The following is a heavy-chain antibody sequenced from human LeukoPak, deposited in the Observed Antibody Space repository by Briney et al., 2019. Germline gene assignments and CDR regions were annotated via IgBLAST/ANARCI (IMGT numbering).Heavy chain of an antibody. CDR2: ISGSGRST. Sequence: GGSLRLSCAASGFTLSTYGMSWVRQGPGKGLEWVSFISGSGRSTNYADSVKGRFTISKDTSKNTVYLQMSSLRADDTAVYYCAKSTGSGILFPNDSWGRGTQVAVSS. J-gene: IGHJ5*01. V-gene: IGHV3-23*01. CDR3: AKSTGSGILFPNDS. CDR1: GFTLSTYG. D-gene: IGHD3-10*01.